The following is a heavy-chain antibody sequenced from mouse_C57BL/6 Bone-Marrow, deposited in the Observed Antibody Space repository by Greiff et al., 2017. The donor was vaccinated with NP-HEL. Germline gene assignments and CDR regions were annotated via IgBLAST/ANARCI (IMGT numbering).Heavy chain of an antibody. Sequence: VKLMESGAELMKPGASVKLSCKATGYTFTGYWIEWVKQRPGHGLEWIGEILPGSGSTNYNEKFKGKATFTADTSSNTAYMQLSSLTTEDSAIYYCANRRGLLLRWYFDVWGTGTTVTVSS. J-gene: IGHJ1*03. CDR2: ILPGSGST. V-gene: IGHV1-9*01. D-gene: IGHD1-1*01. CDR1: GYTFTGYW. CDR3: ANRRGLLLRWYFDV.